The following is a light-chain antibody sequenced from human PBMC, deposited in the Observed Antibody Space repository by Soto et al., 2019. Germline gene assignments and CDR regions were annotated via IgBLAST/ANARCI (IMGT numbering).Light chain of an antibody. CDR2: DVS. CDR1: STDVGGYNY. J-gene: IGLJ1*01. CDR3: NSYSDGSTLYL. V-gene: IGLV2-14*01. Sequence: QSVLTQPASVSGSPGQSITISCTGTSTDVGGYNYVSWYQQHPGKAPKLLISDVSNRPSGVSFRFSGSKSGNTASLTISGLQAEDEFVYYCNSYSDGSTLYLFGTRPNFTVL.